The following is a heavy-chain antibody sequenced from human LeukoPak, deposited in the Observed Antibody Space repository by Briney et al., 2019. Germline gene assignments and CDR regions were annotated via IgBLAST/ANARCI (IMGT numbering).Heavy chain of an antibody. CDR2: IFYRGGT. CDR1: GGSISSSSYY. J-gene: IGHJ4*02. V-gene: IGHV4-30-4*08. CDR3: AVSHSYNSYDSRGYFDY. Sequence: PSETLSLTCTVSGGSISSSSYYWGWIRQPPGKGLEWIGFIFYRGGTYYNPSLKSRITISVDTSKNQFSLNLSSVTAADTAVYYCAVSHSYNSYDSRGYFDYWGQGTLVTVSS. D-gene: IGHD3-22*01.